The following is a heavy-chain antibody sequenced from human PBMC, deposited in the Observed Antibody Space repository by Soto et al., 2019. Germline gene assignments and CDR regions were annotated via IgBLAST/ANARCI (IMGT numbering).Heavy chain of an antibody. Sequence: HPGGSLRLSCAASGFTFTNYWMHWVRQVPGKGLVWVSRIDGVGTGTSYSDSVRGRFTISRDNAENTLYLQMNSLRAEDTAVYYCTTVFEYWGKG. CDR2: IDGVGTGT. CDR3: TTVFEY. V-gene: IGHV3-74*01. J-gene: IGHJ4*02. CDR1: GFTFTNYW.